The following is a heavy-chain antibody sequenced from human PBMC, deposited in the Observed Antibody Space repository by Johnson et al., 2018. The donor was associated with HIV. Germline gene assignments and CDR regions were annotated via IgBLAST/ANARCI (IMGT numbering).Heavy chain of an antibody. J-gene: IGHJ3*02. CDR3: ASCTAMVNLDAFDI. V-gene: IGHV3-11*04. Sequence: QVQLVESGGGLVKPGGSLRLSCAASEFILSDYYMSWVRQAPEKGLEWISYISGSGSTIYYADSVKGRFTISRDNSKNTLYLQMNSLRAEDTAVYYCASCTAMVNLDAFDIWGQGTMVTVSS. D-gene: IGHD5-18*01. CDR2: ISGSGSTI. CDR1: EFILSDYY.